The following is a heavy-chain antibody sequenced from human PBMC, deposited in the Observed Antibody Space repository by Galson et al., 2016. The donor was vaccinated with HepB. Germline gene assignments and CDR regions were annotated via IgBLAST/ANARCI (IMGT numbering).Heavy chain of an antibody. Sequence: SLRLSRAASGFTFSNSAMHWVRQAPGKGLEWVAFISYDGSNKYYADSVWGRFTISRDNSKNTLYLQMNSLSAEDTAIYYCGGIRVYWGQGTLVTVSS. CDR3: GGIRVY. CDR2: ISYDGSNK. J-gene: IGHJ4*02. CDR1: GFTFSNSA. D-gene: IGHD2/OR15-2a*01. V-gene: IGHV3-30-3*01.